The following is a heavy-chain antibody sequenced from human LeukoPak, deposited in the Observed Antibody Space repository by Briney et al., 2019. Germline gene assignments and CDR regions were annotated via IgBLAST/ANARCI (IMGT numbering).Heavy chain of an antibody. D-gene: IGHD2-2*01. V-gene: IGHV3-30*19. CDR3: ARDRYCSSTSCYRTYNWFDP. Sequence: PGGSLRLSCAASGFTFSSYGMHWVRQAPGKGLEWVAVISYDGSNKYYADSVKGRFTISRDNSKNTLYLQMNSLRAEDTAVYYCARDRYCSSTSCYRTYNWFDPWGQGTLVTVSS. CDR1: GFTFSSYG. J-gene: IGHJ5*02. CDR2: ISYDGSNK.